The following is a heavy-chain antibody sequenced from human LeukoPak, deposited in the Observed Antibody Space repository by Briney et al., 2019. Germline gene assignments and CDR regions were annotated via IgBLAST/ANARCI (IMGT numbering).Heavy chain of an antibody. CDR1: GFTFSNYA. V-gene: IGHV3-30*01. CDR3: GRQVAPGQWLVNL. Sequence: GGSLRLSCVASGFTFSNYAIHWVRRPPGKGPEWVAVMSTDGSVQYYANSVKGRFTLSRDNYKSTLFLQMNRLSAADTAVYYCGRQVAPGQWLVNLWGQGTLVTVSS. CDR2: MSTDGSVQ. J-gene: IGHJ5*02. D-gene: IGHD6-19*01.